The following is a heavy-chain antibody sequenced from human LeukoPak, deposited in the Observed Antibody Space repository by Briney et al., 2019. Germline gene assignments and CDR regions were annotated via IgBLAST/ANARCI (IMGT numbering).Heavy chain of an antibody. CDR2: ITSSSSYI. V-gene: IGHV3-21*01. D-gene: IGHD2-21*02. J-gene: IGHJ6*03. CDR3: ARGARVTAGYYYYYMDV. Sequence: GGSLRLSCAASGFTFSRFTMNWVRQAPGKGLEWVSSITSSSSYIYYADSVKGRFSISRDNAKNSLYLQMNSLRAEDTAVYYCARGARVTAGYYYYYMDVWGKGTTVTVSS. CDR1: GFTFSRFT.